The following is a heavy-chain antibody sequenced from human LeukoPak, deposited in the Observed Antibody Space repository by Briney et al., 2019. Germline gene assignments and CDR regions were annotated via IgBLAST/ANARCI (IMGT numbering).Heavy chain of an antibody. V-gene: IGHV3-20*04. CDR1: GFTFDDYG. J-gene: IGHJ6*03. CDR2: INWNGGST. D-gene: IGHD1-1*01. CDR3: ARDPYNGAYSEGYYYYYMDV. Sequence: GGSLRLSCAASGFTFDDYGLSWVRQAPGKGLEWVSTINWNGGSTGYADSVKGRFTISRDNAQNSLYLQMNSLRVEDTAIYYCARDPYNGAYSEGYYYYYMDVWGKGTTVTVSS.